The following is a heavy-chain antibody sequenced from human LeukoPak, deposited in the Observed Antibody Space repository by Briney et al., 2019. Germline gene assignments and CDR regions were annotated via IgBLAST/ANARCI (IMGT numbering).Heavy chain of an antibody. CDR2: INYRGST. D-gene: IGHD1-20*01. V-gene: IGHV4-59*02. Sequence: SPCLSLTWTVAGPSVSSSYCGCIRQPAGNWMGWIVYINYRGSTNYNPSLKSRVTISIDTSKTQFSLKLSSVIAADTAVYYCARDKTNWYNWNDRRVYGMDVWGQGTTVTVSS. J-gene: IGHJ6*02. CDR3: ARDKTNWYNWNDRRVYGMDV. CDR1: GPSVSSSY.